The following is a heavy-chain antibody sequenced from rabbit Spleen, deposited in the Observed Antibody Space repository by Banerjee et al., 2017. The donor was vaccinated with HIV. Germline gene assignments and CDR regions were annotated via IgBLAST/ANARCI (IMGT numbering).Heavy chain of an antibody. D-gene: IGHD8-1*01. CDR1: GVSFSISSY. V-gene: IGHV1S40*01. CDR3: ARDTGSSFSSYGMDL. J-gene: IGHJ6*01. CDR2: IDSGSSGFT. Sequence: QSLEESGGDLVKPGASLTLTCTASGVSFSISSYMCWVRQAPGKGLEWIACIDSGSSGFTYSATWAKGRFTISKTSSTTVTLQMTSLTVADMATYFCARDTGSSFSSYGMDLWGPGTLVTVS.